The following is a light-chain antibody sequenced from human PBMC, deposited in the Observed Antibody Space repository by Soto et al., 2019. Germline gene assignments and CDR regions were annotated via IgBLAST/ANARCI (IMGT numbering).Light chain of an antibody. V-gene: IGLV4-69*01. J-gene: IGLJ1*01. Sequence: QPVLTQSPSASASLGASVNLTCTLSSGHTSYPIAWHQQQPDKGPRYLMKLNNDGTHFKGDGIPDRFSGSSSGAERYLTISRLRSGDEADYSGQTWGTGVHVFGTWAKLTVL. CDR1: SGHTSYP. CDR3: QTWGTGVHV. CDR2: LNNDGTH.